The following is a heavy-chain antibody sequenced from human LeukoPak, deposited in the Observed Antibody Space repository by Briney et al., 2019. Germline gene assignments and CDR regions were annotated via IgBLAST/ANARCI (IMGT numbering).Heavy chain of an antibody. J-gene: IGHJ5*02. Sequence: SETLSLTCAVYGGSFSGYYWSWIRQPPGKGLEWIGEINHSGSTNYNPSLKSRVTISVDTSKNQFSLELSSVTAADTAVYYCARVKYQLRILGWFDPWGQGTLVTVSS. CDR2: INHSGST. CDR3: ARVKYQLRILGWFDP. CDR1: GGSFSGYY. D-gene: IGHD2-2*01. V-gene: IGHV4-34*01.